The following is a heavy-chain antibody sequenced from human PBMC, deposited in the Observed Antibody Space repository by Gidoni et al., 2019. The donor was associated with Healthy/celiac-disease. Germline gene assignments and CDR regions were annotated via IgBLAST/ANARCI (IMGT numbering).Heavy chain of an antibody. CDR2: MNPNSGNT. CDR1: GYPFTSYD. J-gene: IGHJ4*02. D-gene: IGHD6-19*01. Sequence: QLQPVQSGAEAKKSGASVKVSCKASGYPFTSYDTNWVRQAPGQGLEWMGWMNPNSGNTGYAQKYQGRVTMTRNTSISTAYMELSSLGSEDTAVYYCARMTTSGWYNLYQPVTFDYWGQGTLVTVSS. V-gene: IGHV1-8*01. CDR3: ARMTTSGWYNLYQPVTFDY.